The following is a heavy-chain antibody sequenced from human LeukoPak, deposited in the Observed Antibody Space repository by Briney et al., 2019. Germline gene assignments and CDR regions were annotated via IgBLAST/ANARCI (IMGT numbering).Heavy chain of an antibody. V-gene: IGHV3-30*02. J-gene: IGHJ3*02. CDR3: ARGPVEMATIYVFSWAFDI. Sequence: GGSLRLSCAASGFTFSSYAMHWVRQAPGKGLEWVAFIRYDGSNKYYADSVKGRFTISRDNAKNSLYLQMNSLRAEDTAVFYCARGPVEMATIYVFSWAFDIWGQGTMVTVSS. D-gene: IGHD5-24*01. CDR1: GFTFSSYA. CDR2: IRYDGSNK.